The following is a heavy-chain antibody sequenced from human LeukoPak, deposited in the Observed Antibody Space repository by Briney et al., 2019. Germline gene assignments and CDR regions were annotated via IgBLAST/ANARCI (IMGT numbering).Heavy chain of an antibody. CDR1: GFTFSSYW. CDR2: ISSSSSYI. Sequence: PGGSLRLSCAASGFTFSSYWMHWVRQAPGKGLEWVSSISSSSSYIYYADSVKGRFTISRDNAKNSLYLQMNSLRAEDTAVYYCARRVAARPIAFDIWGQGTMVTVSS. V-gene: IGHV3-21*01. D-gene: IGHD6-6*01. J-gene: IGHJ3*02. CDR3: ARRVAARPIAFDI.